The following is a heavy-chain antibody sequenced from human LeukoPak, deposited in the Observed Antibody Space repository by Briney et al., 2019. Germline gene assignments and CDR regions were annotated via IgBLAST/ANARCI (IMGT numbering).Heavy chain of an antibody. J-gene: IGHJ4*02. CDR3: ARVRVSGSCLYYFDY. V-gene: IGHV4-4*09. Sequence: PSETLSLTCTVSGGSISSYHWSWVRQPPGKGLEWIGYILTSGSTNYNPSLKSRLTISVDTSTNQFTLKLSSVTAADTAVYYCARVRVSGSCLYYFDYWGQGTLVTVSS. CDR1: GGSISSYH. CDR2: ILTSGST. D-gene: IGHD3-10*01.